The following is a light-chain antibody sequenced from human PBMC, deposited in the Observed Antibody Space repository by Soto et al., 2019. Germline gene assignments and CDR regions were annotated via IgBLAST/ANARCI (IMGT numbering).Light chain of an antibody. CDR3: QKLDNFPLT. CDR2: KAS. V-gene: IGKV1-5*03. J-gene: IGKJ5*01. CDR1: DNIDTW. Sequence: DIQMTQSPSTLSSSVGDRVAITCRASDNIDTWVAWYQQKPGEAPKLLIYKASKLENGDPSRFSGSGSGTEFTLTISSLQPEDFASYYCQKLDNFPLTFGQGTRLEI.